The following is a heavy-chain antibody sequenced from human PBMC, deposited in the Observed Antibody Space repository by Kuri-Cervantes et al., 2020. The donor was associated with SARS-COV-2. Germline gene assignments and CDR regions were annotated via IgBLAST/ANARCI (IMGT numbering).Heavy chain of an antibody. V-gene: IGHV3-30*04. CDR1: GFTFSSYA. CDR2: ISYDGSNK. CDR3: AREVVEVRGVIIFRYYCMDV. J-gene: IGHJ6*03. Sequence: GGSLRLSCAAYGFTFSSYAMHWVRQAPGKGLEWVAVISYDGSNKYYADSVKGRFTISRDNSKNTLYLQMNSLRAEDTAVYYCAREVVEVRGVIIFRYYCMDVWGKGTTVTVSS. D-gene: IGHD3-10*01.